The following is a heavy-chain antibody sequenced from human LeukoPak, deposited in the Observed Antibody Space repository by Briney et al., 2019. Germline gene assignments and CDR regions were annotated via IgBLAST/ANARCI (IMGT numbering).Heavy chain of an antibody. CDR3: AIHGGGDSGYGTFDY. V-gene: IGHV3-9*01. D-gene: IGHD5-12*01. J-gene: IGHJ4*02. Sequence: GGSLRLSCAVSGFTFDDYAMHWVRQAPGKGLEWVSGINWNSDSIGYADSVKGRFTTSRDNAKNSLYLQMNSLRAEDTAFYYCAIHGGGDSGYGTFDYWGQGPLVTVSS. CDR1: GFTFDDYA. CDR2: INWNSDSI.